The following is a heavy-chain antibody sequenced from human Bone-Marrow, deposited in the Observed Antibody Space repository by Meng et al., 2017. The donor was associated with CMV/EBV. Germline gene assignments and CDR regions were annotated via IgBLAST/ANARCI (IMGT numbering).Heavy chain of an antibody. V-gene: IGHV1-69*06. CDR3: ARDGGKGYCSSTSCLNWFDP. CDR2: IIPIFGTA. CDR1: FSSYA. J-gene: IGHJ5*02. D-gene: IGHD2-2*01. Sequence: FSSYAISWVRQAPGQRLEWMGGIIPIFGTANYAQKFQGRVTITADKSTSTAYMELSSLRSEDTAVYYCARDGGKGYCSSTSCLNWFDPWGQGTLITVSS.